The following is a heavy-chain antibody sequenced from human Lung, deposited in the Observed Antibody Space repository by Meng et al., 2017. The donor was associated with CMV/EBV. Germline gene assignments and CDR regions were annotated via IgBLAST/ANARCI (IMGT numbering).Heavy chain of an antibody. CDR3: ASFPPPGKQWLVTDY. Sequence: EVAGPWRLKPPGSLYVSGAVSGRSISSRYWWGGVREPPGKGLEWIGEIYHSGSTNYNPSLKSRVTISVDKSKNQFSLKLSSVTAADTAVYYCASFPPPGKQWLVTDYWGQGTLVTVSS. V-gene: IGHV4-4*03. CDR2: IYHSGST. CDR1: GRSISSRYW. J-gene: IGHJ4*02. D-gene: IGHD6-19*01.